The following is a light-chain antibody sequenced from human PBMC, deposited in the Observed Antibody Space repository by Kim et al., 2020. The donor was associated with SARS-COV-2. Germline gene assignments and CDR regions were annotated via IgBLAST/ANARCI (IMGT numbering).Light chain of an antibody. J-gene: IGKJ4*01. Sequence: ASTGDRVTITCRASQGISSYLAWYQQKPGKAPKLLIYAASTLQSGVPSRFSGSGSGTDFTLTISCLQSEDFATYYCQQYYSYGTFGGGTKVDIK. CDR3: QQYYSYGT. V-gene: IGKV1-8*01. CDR2: AAS. CDR1: QGISSY.